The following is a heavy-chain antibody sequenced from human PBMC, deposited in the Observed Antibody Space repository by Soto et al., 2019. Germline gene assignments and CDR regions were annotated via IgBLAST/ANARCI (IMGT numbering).Heavy chain of an antibody. D-gene: IGHD3-3*01. V-gene: IGHV3-7*03. J-gene: IGHJ6*02. CDR3: ARDSTYDFWSGSNYYGMDV. CDR1: GFTFSSYW. CDR2: IKQDGSEK. Sequence: RLSCAASGFTFSSYWMSWVRQAPGKGLEWVANIKQDGSEKYYVDSVKGRFTISRDNAKNSLYLQMNSLRAEDTAVYYCARDSTYDFWSGSNYYGMDVWGQGTTVTVSS.